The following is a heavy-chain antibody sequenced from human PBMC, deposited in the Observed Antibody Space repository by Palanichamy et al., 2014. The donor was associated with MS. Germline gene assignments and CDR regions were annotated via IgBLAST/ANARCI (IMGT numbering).Heavy chain of an antibody. V-gene: IGHV3-74*01. CDR3: ARASRAYGNYVNIDS. J-gene: IGHJ5*01. CDR1: GFTFSNYW. D-gene: IGHD4-11*01. Sequence: EVQLVESGGGSAQPGGSLRLSCAASGFTFSNYWMHWVRQAPGKGLVWVSRINSDGDTNYADSVKDRFTISRDNAKSTLYLQMNSLRADDTAVYYCARASRAYGNYVNIDSWGQGTLVTVSS. CDR2: INSDGDT.